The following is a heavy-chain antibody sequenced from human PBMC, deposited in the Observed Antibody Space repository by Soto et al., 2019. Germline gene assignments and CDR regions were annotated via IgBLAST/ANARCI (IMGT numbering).Heavy chain of an antibody. CDR2: INHSGST. Sequence: PSETLSLTCAVYGGSFSGYYWSWIRQPPGKGLEWLGEINHSGSTNYNPSLKSRVTISVDTSKNQFSLKLSSVTAADTAVYYCAREEYSSPIMDVWGQGTTVTVSS. D-gene: IGHD6-6*01. CDR1: GGSFSGYY. CDR3: AREEYSSPIMDV. V-gene: IGHV4-34*01. J-gene: IGHJ6*02.